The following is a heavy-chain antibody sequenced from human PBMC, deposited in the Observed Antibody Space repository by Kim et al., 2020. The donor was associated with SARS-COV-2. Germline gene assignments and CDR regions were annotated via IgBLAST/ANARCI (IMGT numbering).Heavy chain of an antibody. J-gene: IGHJ4*01. CDR2: IYPGDSDT. Sequence: GESLKISCKGSGYSFTSYWIGWVRQMPGKGLEWMGIIYPGDSDTSYSPSFQGQVTIPADKSISTAYLQWSSLKASDTAMYYCARHQKLLWFGVFLYFFDYCGHRTLVTVSS. V-gene: IGHV5-51*01. CDR1: GYSFTSYW. D-gene: IGHD3-10*01. CDR3: ARHQKLLWFGVFLYFFDY.